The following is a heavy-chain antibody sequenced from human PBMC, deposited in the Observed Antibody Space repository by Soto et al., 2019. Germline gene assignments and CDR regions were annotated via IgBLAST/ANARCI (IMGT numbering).Heavy chain of an antibody. Sequence: EVQLVESGGGLVQPGGSLRLSCAASGFTFSSYSMNWVRQAPGKGLEWVSYISSSSSTIYYADSVKGPFTISRDNAKNSLYLQMNSLRDEDTAVYYCARENYGDYLNWFDPWGQGTLVTVSS. CDR3: ARENYGDYLNWFDP. V-gene: IGHV3-48*02. D-gene: IGHD4-17*01. CDR2: ISSSSSTI. CDR1: GFTFSSYS. J-gene: IGHJ5*02.